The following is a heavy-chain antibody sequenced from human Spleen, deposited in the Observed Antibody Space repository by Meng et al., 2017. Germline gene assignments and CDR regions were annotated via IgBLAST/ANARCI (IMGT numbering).Heavy chain of an antibody. CDR3: ARDEDISAAGKLFGDY. Sequence: SGAEVKKPGASVKVSCKPSGYNFPDYWLHWVRRAPGQGLEWMGRINPKSGDTHYAQRFQGRVTMTGDTSISTAYMELSGLRSDDTAMYYCARDEDISAAGKLFGDYWGQGTLVTVSS. D-gene: IGHD6-13*01. J-gene: IGHJ4*02. CDR1: GYNFPDYW. V-gene: IGHV1-2*06. CDR2: INPKSGDT.